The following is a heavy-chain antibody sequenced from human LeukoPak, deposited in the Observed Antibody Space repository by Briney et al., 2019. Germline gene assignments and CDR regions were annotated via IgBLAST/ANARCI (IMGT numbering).Heavy chain of an antibody. CDR3: ARADNGYDH. V-gene: IGHV3-30*03. D-gene: IGHD5-12*01. Sequence: GGSLRLSCAASGFTFSSYGMHWVRQAPGKGLEWVAVISYDGSNKYYADSVKGRFTISRDNSKNTLYLQMNSLRAEDTAVYYCARADNGYDHWGQGTLVTVSS. J-gene: IGHJ4*02. CDR2: ISYDGSNK. CDR1: GFTFSSYG.